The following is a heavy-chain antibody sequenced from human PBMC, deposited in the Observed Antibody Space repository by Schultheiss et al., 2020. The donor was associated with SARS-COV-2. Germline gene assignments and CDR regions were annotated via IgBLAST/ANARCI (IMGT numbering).Heavy chain of an antibody. V-gene: IGHV4-34*01. J-gene: IGHJ6*02. D-gene: IGHD3-22*01. CDR2: INHSGST. CDR3: ASSYYYDSSGYYYYYGMDV. CDR1: GGSFSGYY. Sequence: SQTLSLTCAVYGGSFSGYYWSWIRQPPGKGLEWIGEINHSGSTYYNPSLKSRVTISVDRSKNQFSLKLSSVTAADTAVYYCASSYYYDSSGYYYYYGMDVWGQGTTVTVSS.